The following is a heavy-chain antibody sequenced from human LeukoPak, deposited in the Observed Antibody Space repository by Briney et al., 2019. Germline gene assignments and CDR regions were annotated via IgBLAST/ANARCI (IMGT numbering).Heavy chain of an antibody. CDR2: INPNSGGT. Sequence: ASVKVSCKASGYTFTGYYMHWVRQAPGQGLEWMGWINPNSGGTNYAQKFQGRVTMARDTSISTAYMELSRLRSDDTAVYYCAREGGYSYGLDYWGQGTLVTVSS. V-gene: IGHV1-2*02. CDR3: AREGGYSYGLDY. D-gene: IGHD5-18*01. J-gene: IGHJ4*02. CDR1: GYTFTGYY.